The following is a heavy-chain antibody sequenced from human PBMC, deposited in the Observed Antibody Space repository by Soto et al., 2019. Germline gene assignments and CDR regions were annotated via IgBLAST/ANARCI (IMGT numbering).Heavy chain of an antibody. D-gene: IGHD1-1*01. J-gene: IGHJ4*02. CDR3: ARGGLEPFDH. V-gene: IGHV3-74*01. CDR2: ISDYGRI. Sequence: LRLSCAASGFTFGNYWMHWVRQAPGKGLVWVSRISDYGRINYADSVKDRFIISRDDARSEQYLQLNDLRVEDTATYYCARGGLEPFDHWGQGALVTVSS. CDR1: GFTFGNYW.